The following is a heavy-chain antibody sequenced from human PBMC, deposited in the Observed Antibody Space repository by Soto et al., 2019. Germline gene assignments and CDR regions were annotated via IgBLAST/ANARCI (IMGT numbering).Heavy chain of an antibody. J-gene: IGHJ4*02. Sequence: SETLSLTCTVSGAPLSSHYWSWFRQPPGKGLERIGYIYYSATTNFNPSLQSRVSISVDTSKTQFSLKLSSVTAADTAVYYCARLRPPYQDYYDSSGYYDYFDYWGQGTLVTVSS. CDR3: ARLRPPYQDYYDSSGYYDYFDY. CDR1: GAPLSSHY. D-gene: IGHD3-22*01. CDR2: IYYSATT. V-gene: IGHV4-59*08.